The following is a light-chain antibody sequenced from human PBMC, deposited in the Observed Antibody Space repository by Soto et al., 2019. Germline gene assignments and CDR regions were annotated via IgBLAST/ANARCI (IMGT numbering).Light chain of an antibody. Sequence: EIVLTQSPDTLSLSPGERATLSCRASQSVTSSYLAWYQQKPGQAPRRLIYGASIRATGIPDRFSGSGSGTDFTLTISRLEPEDFALYFCQQYHSSPLTFGQGTKVDIK. CDR2: GAS. CDR1: QSVTSSY. CDR3: QQYHSSPLT. J-gene: IGKJ1*01. V-gene: IGKV3-20*01.